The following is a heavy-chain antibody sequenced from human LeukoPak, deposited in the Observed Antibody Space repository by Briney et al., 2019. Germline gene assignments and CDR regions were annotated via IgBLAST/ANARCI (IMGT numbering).Heavy chain of an antibody. CDR3: ARTTDWGNYFDY. V-gene: IGHV3-7*01. Sequence: GGSLRLSCAASGFTFSNYWMSWVRQAPGKGLEWMANIKQDGSEKYYVDSVKGRFTISRDNAKNSLYLQMNSLRAEDTAVYYCARTTDWGNYFDYWGQGTLVTVSS. CDR2: IKQDGSEK. CDR1: GFTFSNYW. D-gene: IGHD2-21*01. J-gene: IGHJ4*02.